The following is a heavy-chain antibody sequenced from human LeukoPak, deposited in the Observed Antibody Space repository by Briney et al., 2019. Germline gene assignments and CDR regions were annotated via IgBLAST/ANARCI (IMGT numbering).Heavy chain of an antibody. Sequence: PSETLSLTCTVSGGSISSYYWSWIRQPPGKGLVWIGYIYYSGSTNYNPSLKSRVTISVDTSKNQFSLELSSVTAADTAVYYCARLAPSSSWYPNWFDPWGQGTLVTVSS. J-gene: IGHJ5*02. CDR3: ARLAPSSSWYPNWFDP. D-gene: IGHD6-13*01. CDR2: IYYSGST. V-gene: IGHV4-59*08. CDR1: GGSISSYY.